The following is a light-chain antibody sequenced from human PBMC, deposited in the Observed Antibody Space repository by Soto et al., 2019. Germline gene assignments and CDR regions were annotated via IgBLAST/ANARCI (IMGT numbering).Light chain of an antibody. V-gene: IGKV3-20*01. CDR2: GAS. J-gene: IGKJ4*01. CDR1: QSVSSNY. CDR3: QQYGGSPLVT. Sequence: EIVLTQSPGTLSLSPGERATLSCRASQSVSSNYLAWYQQKLGQAPRLLIYGASSRATGIPDRFSGSGSGTDFTLTISRLEPEDLAVYYCQQYGGSPLVTFGGGTKVEIK.